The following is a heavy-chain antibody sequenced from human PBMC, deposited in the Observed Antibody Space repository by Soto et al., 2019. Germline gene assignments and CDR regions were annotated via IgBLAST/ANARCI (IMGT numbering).Heavy chain of an antibody. CDR2: IYYSGST. Sequence: SETLSLTCTVSGGSISSSSYYWGWIRQPPGKGLEWIGSIYYSGSTYYNPSLKSRVTISVDPSKNQFSLKLSSVTAADTAVYYCARGDSSSWPIDYWGQGTLVTVSS. CDR3: ARGDSSSWPIDY. J-gene: IGHJ4*02. V-gene: IGHV4-39*07. CDR1: GGSISSSSYY. D-gene: IGHD6-13*01.